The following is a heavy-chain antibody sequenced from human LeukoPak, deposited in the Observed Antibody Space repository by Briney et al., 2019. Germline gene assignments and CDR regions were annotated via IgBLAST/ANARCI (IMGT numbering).Heavy chain of an antibody. CDR1: GFTFSSYW. V-gene: IGHV3-74*01. J-gene: IGHJ4*02. D-gene: IGHD5-18*01. CDR2: INSDGSST. CDR3: ARGYSSGSRIDY. Sequence: GGSLRLSCAASGFTFSSYWMHWVRQAPGKGLVWVSRINSDGSSTTYADSVKGRFTISRDNAKNTLYLQMNSLRVEDTAVYYCARGYSSGSRIDYWARDPWSASPQ.